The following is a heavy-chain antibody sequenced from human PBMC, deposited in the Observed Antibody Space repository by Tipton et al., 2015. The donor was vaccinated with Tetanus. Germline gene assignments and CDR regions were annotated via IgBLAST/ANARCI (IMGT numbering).Heavy chain of an antibody. CDR3: ARGTDAYKCGNY. D-gene: IGHD5-24*01. Sequence: TLSLTCTVSGDSISSSHYYWGWVRQPPGKGLEWIGSIYYSGSTYHSPSLKSRVTMSVDTSKNQFSLKLNSVTAADSALYFCARGTDAYKCGNYWGQGTLVTVSS. CDR1: GDSISSSHYY. CDR2: IYYSGST. J-gene: IGHJ4*01. V-gene: IGHV4-39*02.